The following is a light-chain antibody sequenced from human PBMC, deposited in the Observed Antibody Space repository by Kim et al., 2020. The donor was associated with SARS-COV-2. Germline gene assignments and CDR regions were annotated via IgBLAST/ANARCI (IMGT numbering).Light chain of an antibody. CDR1: SSDVGGYNY. CDR3: TSYRSSGYV. V-gene: IGLV2-14*03. J-gene: IGLJ1*01. CDR2: DVF. Sequence: QSALTQPASVSGSPGQSITISCTGTSSDVGGYNYVSWYQQYPGIAPKLMIYDVFKRPSGVSNRFSGSKSGNTASLTISGLQAEDAADYYCTSYRSSGYVFGTGTKVTVL.